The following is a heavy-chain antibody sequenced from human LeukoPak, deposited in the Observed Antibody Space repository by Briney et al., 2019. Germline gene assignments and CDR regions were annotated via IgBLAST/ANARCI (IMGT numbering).Heavy chain of an antibody. V-gene: IGHV7-4-1*02. CDR3: ARPNEDDAFDI. CDR2: VNTTTGNP. Sequence: ASVKVSCKASGYSFTSQAINWVRQAPGQGLQWMGWVNTTTGNPTYAQGFTGRFVFSLDTSVSTAYLQISSLKAEDTAVYYCARPNEDDAFDIWGQGTMVTVSS. CDR1: GYSFTSQA. D-gene: IGHD1-1*01. J-gene: IGHJ3*02.